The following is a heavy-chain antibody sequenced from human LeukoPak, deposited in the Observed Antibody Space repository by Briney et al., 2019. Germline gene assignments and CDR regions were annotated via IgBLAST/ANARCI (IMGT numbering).Heavy chain of an antibody. CDR1: GGSLSSGDYY. CDR3: XXVPXYGGNDAFDI. D-gene: IGHD4-23*01. CDR2: IYYSGST. Sequence: SQTLSLTCTVSGGSLSSGDYYWSWIRQPPGKGLEWIGYIYYSGSTYYNPSLKSRVTISVDTSKNQFSLKLSSVTAADTAVYYCXXVPXYGGNDAFDIWGQGTMVTVSS. V-gene: IGHV4-30-4*08. J-gene: IGHJ3*02.